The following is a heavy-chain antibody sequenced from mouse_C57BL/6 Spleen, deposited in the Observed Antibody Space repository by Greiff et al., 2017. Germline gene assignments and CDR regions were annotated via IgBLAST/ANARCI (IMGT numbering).Heavy chain of an antibody. CDR2: IDPENGDT. D-gene: IGHD2-14*01. CDR3: TTYDEGFAY. J-gene: IGHJ3*01. V-gene: IGHV14-4*01. CDR1: GFNIKDDY. Sequence: VQLQQSGAELVRPGASVKLSCTASGFNIKDDYMHWVKQRPEQGLEWIGWIDPENGDTEYASKFQGKATITADTSSNTAYLQRSSLTSEDTAVYYCTTYDEGFAYWGQGTLVTVSA.